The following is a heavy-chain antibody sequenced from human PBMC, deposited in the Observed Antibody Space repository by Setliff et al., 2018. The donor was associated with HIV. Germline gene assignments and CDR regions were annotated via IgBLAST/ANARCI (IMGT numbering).Heavy chain of an antibody. CDR2: IGSSGTPI. D-gene: IGHD5-12*01. V-gene: IGHV3-48*01. CDR1: GFSFGSYW. J-gene: IGHJ4*02. Sequence: GGSLRLSCAASGFSFGSYWMSWVRQAPGKGLEWLSYIGSSGTPIYYADSVKGRFTIYADSVEGRFTISRDNSRNSLYLQMNSLTTEDTGLYYCAKDGWGYDYVGAYYFDYWGQGTPVTVSS. CDR3: AKDGWGYDYVGAYYFDY.